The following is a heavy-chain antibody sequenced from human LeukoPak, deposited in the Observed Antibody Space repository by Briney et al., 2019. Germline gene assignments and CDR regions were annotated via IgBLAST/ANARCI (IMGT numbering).Heavy chain of an antibody. Sequence: GGSLRLSCTTSGFTFSSYAMYWVRQAAGKGLEWVAVISSVGRPSFYADPVKDRSPISRDNSKNTLYFQMSSLREEDTATYYCAKRREVGSVAASFDYWGQGTLVTVSS. CDR2: ISSVGRPS. CDR3: AKRREVGSVAASFDY. V-gene: IGHV3-30*18. CDR1: GFTFSSYA. J-gene: IGHJ4*02. D-gene: IGHD6-19*01.